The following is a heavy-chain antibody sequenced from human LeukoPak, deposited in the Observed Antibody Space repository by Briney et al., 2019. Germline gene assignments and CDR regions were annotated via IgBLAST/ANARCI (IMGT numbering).Heavy chain of an antibody. J-gene: IGHJ4*02. CDR3: ARGPRMRGNFDY. CDR2: IYYSGST. CDR1: GGSISSSSYY. V-gene: IGHV4-39*07. Sequence: SETLSLTCTVSGGSISSSSYYWGWIRQPPGKGLEWIGSIYYSGSTYYNPSLKSRVTISVDTSKNQFSLKLSSVTAADTAVYYCARGPRMRGNFDYWGQGALVTVSS.